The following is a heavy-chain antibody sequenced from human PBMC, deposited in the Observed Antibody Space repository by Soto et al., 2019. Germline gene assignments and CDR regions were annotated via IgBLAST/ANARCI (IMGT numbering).Heavy chain of an antibody. J-gene: IGHJ6*02. CDR3: ARDLPTAAIGYSYYGMDV. CDR2: ISYDGSNN. CDR1: GFTFSSFA. D-gene: IGHD2-2*01. Sequence: GGSLRLSCAASGFTFSSFAMHWVRQAPGKGLAWVAVISYDGSNNYYADSVEGRFTISRDNSKNTLYLQMNSLRAEDTAVYYCARDLPTAAIGYSYYGMDVWGQGTTVTVSS. V-gene: IGHV3-30-3*01.